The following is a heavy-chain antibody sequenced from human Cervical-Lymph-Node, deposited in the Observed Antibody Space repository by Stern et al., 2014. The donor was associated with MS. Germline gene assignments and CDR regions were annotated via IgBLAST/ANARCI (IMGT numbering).Heavy chain of an antibody. J-gene: IGHJ4*02. Sequence: QVQLVQSGAEVKKPGASMTISCKTSGYNFIDHAIHWVRQAPGQRLAWMVLINVAPGTTKYSQKFQGRVSFTRDKAASAAYMDLSSLSPDDTAVYYCARQPDYSDFLDFWGQGTLVTVSS. D-gene: IGHD4-11*01. CDR1: GYNFIDHA. V-gene: IGHV1-3*01. CDR2: INVAPGTT. CDR3: ARQPDYSDFLDF.